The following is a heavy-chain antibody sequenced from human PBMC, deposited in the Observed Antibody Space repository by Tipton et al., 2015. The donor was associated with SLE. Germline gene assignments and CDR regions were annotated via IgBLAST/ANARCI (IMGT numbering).Heavy chain of an antibody. D-gene: IGHD3-9*01. J-gene: IGHJ6*02. CDR1: GGSISGGGYY. CDR2: IYYSGST. Sequence: LRLSCTVSGGSISGGGYYWSWIRQHPGKGLEWIGYIYYSGSTYYNPSFKSRVTISVDTSKNQFSLKLSSVTAADTAVYYCAIYRYVDYYCGMDVWGQGTSVTVSS. CDR3: AIYRYVDYYCGMDV. V-gene: IGHV4-31*03.